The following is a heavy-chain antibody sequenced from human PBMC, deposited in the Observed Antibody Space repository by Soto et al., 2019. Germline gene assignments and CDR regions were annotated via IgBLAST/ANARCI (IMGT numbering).Heavy chain of an antibody. J-gene: IGHJ4*02. Sequence: SETLSLTCSVSGVSLSSDFWSWIRQPPGRGLEWIGYTYHRGSTNYSPSLKSRVAISFDTSETQFSLKVSSVAAADTALYYCARIASYHGPLDYWGQGTPVTVSS. V-gene: IGHV4-59*01. CDR3: ARIASYHGPLDY. CDR2: TYHRGST. CDR1: GVSLSSDF. D-gene: IGHD3-16*02.